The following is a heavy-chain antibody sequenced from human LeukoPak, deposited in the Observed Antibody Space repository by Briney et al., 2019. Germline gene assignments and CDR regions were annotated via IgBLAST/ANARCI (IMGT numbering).Heavy chain of an antibody. V-gene: IGHV1-2*02. J-gene: IGHJ4*02. D-gene: IGHD5-12*01. CDR1: GYTFTGYY. CDR2: INPNSGGT. CDR3: ARGLPGLRPYYFDY. Sequence: ASVKVSCKASGYTFTGYYMHWVRQAPGQGLEWMGWINPNSGGTNYAQKFQGRVTMTRDTSISTAYMELSRLRSDDTAVYYCARGLPGLRPYYFDYWGQGTLVTVSS.